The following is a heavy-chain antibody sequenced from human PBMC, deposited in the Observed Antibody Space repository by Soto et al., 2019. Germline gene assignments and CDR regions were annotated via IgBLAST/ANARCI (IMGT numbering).Heavy chain of an antibody. Sequence: QVQLQESGPGLVKPSDTLSLTCAVFGYSITNTNWWTWVRQPPGKGLEWIGYIFHTGTTYYNPSLKSRVTMSVDSSKNQFSLILSSVTAEDTAVYYCARSPYADGLDLWGQGTMVTVSS. J-gene: IGHJ3*01. CDR3: ARSPYADGLDL. V-gene: IGHV4-28*01. CDR2: IFHTGTT. CDR1: GYSITNTNW. D-gene: IGHD2-2*01.